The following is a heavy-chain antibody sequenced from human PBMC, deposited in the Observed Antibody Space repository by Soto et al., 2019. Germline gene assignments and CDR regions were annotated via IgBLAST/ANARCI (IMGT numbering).Heavy chain of an antibody. V-gene: IGHV3-23*01. CDR1: GFTFSSYA. CDR3: AKEYSDFLTAYYGPLNIYYYYSGMDV. J-gene: IGHJ6*02. CDR2: ITGSGGST. D-gene: IGHD3-9*01. Sequence: GGSLRLSCASSGFTFSSYAMSWVRQAPGKGLEWVSSITGSGGSTYNADSVKGRFTISRDNSENTLYLQMNSLRPEDAAVYYCAKEYSDFLTAYYGPLNIYYYYSGMDVWGRGTTVTVSS.